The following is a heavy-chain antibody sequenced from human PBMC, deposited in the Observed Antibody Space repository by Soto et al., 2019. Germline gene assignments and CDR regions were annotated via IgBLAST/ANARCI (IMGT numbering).Heavy chain of an antibody. D-gene: IGHD6-6*01. J-gene: IGHJ4*02. Sequence: PGGSLRLSCAISGFSVSSNYLSWVRQAPGKGLEWVSVHYSGGSTYYADSVKGRFTISRDNSKNTLYLQMNSLRAEDTAVYYCARDLNGYSSSSTVDYWGQGTLVTVSS. V-gene: IGHV3-53*01. CDR2: HYSGGST. CDR3: ARDLNGYSSSSTVDY. CDR1: GFSVSSNY.